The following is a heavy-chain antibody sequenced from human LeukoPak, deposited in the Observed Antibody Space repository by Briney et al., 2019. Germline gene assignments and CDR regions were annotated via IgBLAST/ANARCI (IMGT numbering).Heavy chain of an antibody. J-gene: IGHJ5*02. D-gene: IGHD3-16*01. CDR2: IYYSGST. CDR1: GGSISSHY. Sequence: SETLSLTCTVSGGSISSHYWSWIRQPPGKGLEWIGYIYYSGSTNYNPSLKSRVTISVDTSKNQFSLKLSSVTAADTAVYYCARTYALNWFDPWGQGTLVTVSS. CDR3: ARTYALNWFDP. V-gene: IGHV4-59*11.